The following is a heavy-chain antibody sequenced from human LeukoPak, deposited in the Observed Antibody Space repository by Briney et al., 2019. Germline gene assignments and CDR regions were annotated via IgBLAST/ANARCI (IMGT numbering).Heavy chain of an antibody. CDR3: ARESPPQYSYDSSSYLGPMDAFDI. CDR2: IRGSGGST. J-gene: IGHJ3*02. Sequence: GGSLRLSCAASALTFSSYAMSWVRQAPGKGLEWVSDIRGSGGSTYYADSVKGRFTISRDNSKNTLFLQMNSLRAEDTAVYYCARESPPQYSYDSSSYLGPMDAFDIWGQGTMVTVSS. D-gene: IGHD3-22*01. CDR1: ALTFSSYA. V-gene: IGHV3-23*01.